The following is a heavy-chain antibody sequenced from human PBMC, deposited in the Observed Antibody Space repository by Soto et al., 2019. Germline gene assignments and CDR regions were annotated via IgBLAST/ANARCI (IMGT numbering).Heavy chain of an antibody. J-gene: IGHJ6*01. CDR2: VYYGGST. Sequence: PSETLSLTCTVSGGSISSSSYYWGWIRQPPGKGLEWIGNVYYGGSTYYNPSLKSRVTISVETSKSQFSLKLSSVTAADTAVYYCAGGDYYHICGYYFHYYTMDFWGQGTTDTGSA. CDR1: GGSISSSSYY. D-gene: IGHD2-21*01. CDR3: AGGDYYHICGYYFHYYTMDF. V-gene: IGHV4-39*01.